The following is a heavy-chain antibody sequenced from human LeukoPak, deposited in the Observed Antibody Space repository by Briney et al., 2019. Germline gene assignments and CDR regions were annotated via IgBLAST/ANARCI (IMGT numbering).Heavy chain of an antibody. CDR1: GYSISSGYY. J-gene: IGHJ4*02. V-gene: IGHV4-38-2*02. CDR2: IYHSGST. CDR3: ARGLRFLEWLAYFDY. D-gene: IGHD3-3*01. Sequence: TSETLSLTCTVSGYSISSGYYWGWIRQPPGKGLEWIGEIYHSGSTNYNPSLKSRVTISVDKSKNQFSLKLSSVTAADTAVYYCARGLRFLEWLAYFDYWGQGTLVTVSS.